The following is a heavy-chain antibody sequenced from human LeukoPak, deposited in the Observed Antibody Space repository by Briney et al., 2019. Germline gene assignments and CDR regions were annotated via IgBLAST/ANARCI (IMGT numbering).Heavy chain of an antibody. V-gene: IGHV3-23*01. CDR3: EIGIITTGGVH. CDR1: GFTFDKYA. J-gene: IGHJ4*02. D-gene: IGHD3-22*01. Sequence: GGSLRLSCAASGFTFDKYAMTWVRQAPGKGLEWVSTVSDSGGATYYVDSVKGRFTISRDNSKSTLYLQMNSLRAEDTAVYYCEIGIITTGGVHWGQGTLVTVSS. CDR2: VSDSGGAT.